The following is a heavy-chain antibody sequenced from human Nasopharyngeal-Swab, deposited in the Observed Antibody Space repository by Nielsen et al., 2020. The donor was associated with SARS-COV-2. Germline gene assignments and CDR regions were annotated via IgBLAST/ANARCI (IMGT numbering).Heavy chain of an antibody. V-gene: IGHV4-38-2*02. J-gene: IGHJ5*02. CDR3: AREGYSYGNNWFDP. CDR1: GYSISSGYY. CDR2: IYHSGST. Sequence: ETLSLTCTVSGYSISSGYYWGWIRQPPGKGLEWIGSIYHSGSTYYNPSLKSRVTISVDTSKNQFSQKLSSVTAADTAVYYCAREGYSYGNNWFDPWGQGTLVTVSS. D-gene: IGHD5-18*01.